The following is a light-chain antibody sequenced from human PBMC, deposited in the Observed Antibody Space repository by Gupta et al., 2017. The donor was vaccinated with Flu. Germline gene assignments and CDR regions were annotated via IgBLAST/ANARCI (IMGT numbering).Light chain of an antibody. CDR3: KHESSCPWA. J-gene: IGKJ1*01. Sequence: PSTLSASVGDTVTITCRTSESSDSWLAWYQQKPEKAPKILIYKTSKLESGVPSRFSGSGSGTELTLTISSLQPEDFATYYCKHESSCPWAFGQGTTVEIK. CDR2: KTS. CDR1: ESSDSW. V-gene: IGKV1-5*03.